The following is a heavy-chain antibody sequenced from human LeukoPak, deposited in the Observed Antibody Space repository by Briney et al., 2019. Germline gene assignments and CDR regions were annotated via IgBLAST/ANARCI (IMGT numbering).Heavy chain of an antibody. Sequence: WETLSLTCAVYGGSLSGYYWSWIRQPPGKGLEWIGEINHSGSTNYNPSLKSRVTISVDTSKNQFSLKLSSVTAADTAVYYCARIAMNWFDPWGQGTLVTVSS. CDR3: ARIAMNWFDP. CDR1: GGSLSGYY. V-gene: IGHV4-34*01. CDR2: INHSGST. J-gene: IGHJ5*02.